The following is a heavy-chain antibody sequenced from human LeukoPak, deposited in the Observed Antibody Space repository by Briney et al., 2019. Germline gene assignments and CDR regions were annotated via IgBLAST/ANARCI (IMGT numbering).Heavy chain of an antibody. J-gene: IGHJ4*02. CDR1: GYTFTGYY. CDR3: ARHITIFGVVTNYYFDY. V-gene: IGHV1-69*06. Sequence: GASVKVSCKASGYTFTGYYMHWVRQAPGQGLEWMGGIIPIFGTANYAQKFQGRVTITADKSTSTAYMELSSLRSEDTAVYYCARHITIFGVVTNYYFDYWGQGTLVTVSS. D-gene: IGHD3-3*01. CDR2: IIPIFGTA.